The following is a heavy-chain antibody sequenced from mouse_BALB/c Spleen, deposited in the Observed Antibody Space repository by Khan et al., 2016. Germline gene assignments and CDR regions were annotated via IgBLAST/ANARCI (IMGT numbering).Heavy chain of an antibody. CDR3: ASTMVTTAWFAY. CDR2: INPSTGYT. V-gene: IGHV1-7*01. J-gene: IGHJ3*01. Sequence: LQQSGAELAKPGASVKMSCKASGYTFTSYWMHWVKQRPGQGLEWIGYINPSTGYTEYNQKFKDKATLTADKSSSTAYMQLSSLTSEDSAVYYCASTMVTTAWFAYWGQGTLVTVSA. CDR1: GYTFTSYW. D-gene: IGHD2-1*01.